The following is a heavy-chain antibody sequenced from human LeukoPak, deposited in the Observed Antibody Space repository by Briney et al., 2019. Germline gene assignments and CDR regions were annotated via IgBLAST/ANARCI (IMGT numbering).Heavy chain of an antibody. Sequence: ASVKVSCKSSGYTSRTYGISWMRQAPGQGLEWMGWINAGNGNTKYSQKFQGRVTITRDTSASTAYMELSSLRSEDTAVYYCARDSAWIQLWPEYYFDYWGQGTLVTVSS. J-gene: IGHJ4*02. CDR1: GYTSRTYG. D-gene: IGHD5-18*01. CDR3: ARDSAWIQLWPEYYFDY. V-gene: IGHV1-3*01. CDR2: INAGNGNT.